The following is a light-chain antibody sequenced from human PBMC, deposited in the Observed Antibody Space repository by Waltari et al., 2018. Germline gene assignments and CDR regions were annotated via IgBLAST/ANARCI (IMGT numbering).Light chain of an antibody. CDR2: TDS. Sequence: SYELTQPPSVSVSPGQTASITCSGDKLGDKYACWYQQKPGQSPVRGIDTDSKRPSGIHGRFSGSNSGNTATLTISGTQAMDEADYYCQAWDSSRCVFGTGTKVTVL. J-gene: IGLJ1*01. CDR1: KLGDKY. CDR3: QAWDSSRCV. V-gene: IGLV3-1*01.